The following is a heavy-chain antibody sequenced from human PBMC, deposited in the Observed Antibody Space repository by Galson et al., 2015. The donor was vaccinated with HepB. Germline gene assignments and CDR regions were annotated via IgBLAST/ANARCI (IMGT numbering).Heavy chain of an antibody. Sequence: SETLSLTCAVYGGSLSRFYWSWIRQPPGKGLEWIGEINHSGITNYSPSLKSRVTISVDTSKNQFSLTMRSLTAADTAVYYCATVRRGYTYGGWFDPWGQGTLVTVSS. CDR2: INHSGIT. D-gene: IGHD5-18*01. V-gene: IGHV4-34*01. J-gene: IGHJ5*02. CDR3: ATVRRGYTYGGWFDP. CDR1: GGSLSRFY.